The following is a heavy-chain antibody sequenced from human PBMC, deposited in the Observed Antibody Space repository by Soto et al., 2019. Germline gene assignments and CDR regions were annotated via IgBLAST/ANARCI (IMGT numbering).Heavy chain of an antibody. J-gene: IGHJ5*02. CDR1: GASLSSCNW. CDR2: IYRYGST. V-gene: IGHV4-4*01. D-gene: IGHD2-21*01. CDR3: SGGGRPGQIDWFDP. Sequence: PDTLSHTCAVYGASLSSCNWWSWVRQPPGKGLEWIGEIYRYGSTAYNPSLKSRATMAVDKPKNESSLKMTSLTAPDTAVYFCSGGGRPGQIDWFDPWGQGILVTVSS.